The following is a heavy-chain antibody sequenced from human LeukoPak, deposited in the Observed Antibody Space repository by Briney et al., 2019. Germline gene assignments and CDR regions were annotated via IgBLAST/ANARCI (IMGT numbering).Heavy chain of an antibody. J-gene: IGHJ4*02. CDR3: AIRLHQQLVRESDY. D-gene: IGHD6-13*01. CDR2: IYYSGST. Sequence: PSETLSLTCTVSGGSISSTSYYWGWIRQPPGKGLEWIGSIYYSGSTYYNPSLKSRVTISVDTSKNQFSLKLISVTAADTAVYYCAIRLHQQLVRESDYWGQGTLVTVSS. V-gene: IGHV4-39*07. CDR1: GGSISSTSYY.